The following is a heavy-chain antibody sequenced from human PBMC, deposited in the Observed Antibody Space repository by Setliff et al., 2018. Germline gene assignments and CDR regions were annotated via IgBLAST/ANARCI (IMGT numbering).Heavy chain of an antibody. CDR3: SRLVRYCTTTTCQTLSGGEH. CDR1: GYTFTESI. J-gene: IGHJ1*01. Sequence: ASVKVSCKASGYTFTESIVSWVRQAPRQGLEWLGWIGVYSGNTYTAQRFQGRVTMTTDTSTDTAFLDLRSLRSDDTAIYYCSRLVRYCTTTTCQTLSGGEHWGPGTLVTVSS. V-gene: IGHV1-18*01. D-gene: IGHD2-8*01. CDR2: IGVYSGNT.